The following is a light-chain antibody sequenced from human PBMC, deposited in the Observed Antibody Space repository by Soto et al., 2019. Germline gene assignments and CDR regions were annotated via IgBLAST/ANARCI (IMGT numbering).Light chain of an antibody. V-gene: IGKV3-20*01. Sequence: ETVMKQSPATLSVSQGESATLSCRASHSVGSTLAWYQQKPGQAPRLLIYGASSRATGIPDRFSGSGSGTDFTLTINRLEPEDFAVYFCQQYGSTPVTFGQGTIVDIK. J-gene: IGKJ1*01. CDR2: GAS. CDR1: HSVGST. CDR3: QQYGSTPVT.